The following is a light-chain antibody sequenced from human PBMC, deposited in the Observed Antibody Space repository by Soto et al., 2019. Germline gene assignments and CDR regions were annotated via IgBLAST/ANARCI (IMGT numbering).Light chain of an antibody. V-gene: IGKV3-20*01. Sequence: EIVLTQSPSTLSLSPGERATLSCRASQSFSSSYLAWYQQKPGQAPRLLIYATSSRATGIPDRFSGSGSGTDFTLTISRLEPEDFAVYYCQQFDSSLYTFGQGTKVEIK. J-gene: IGKJ2*01. CDR3: QQFDSSLYT. CDR1: QSFSSSY. CDR2: ATS.